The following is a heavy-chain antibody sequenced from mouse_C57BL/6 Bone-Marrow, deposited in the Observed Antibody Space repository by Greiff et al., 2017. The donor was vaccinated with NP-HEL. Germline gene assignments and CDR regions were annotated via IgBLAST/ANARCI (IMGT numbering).Heavy chain of an antibody. J-gene: IGHJ3*01. CDR2: IDPSDSYT. CDR1: GYTFTSYW. V-gene: IGHV1-59*01. CDR3: ATYAY. Sequence: QVQLQQPGAELVRPGTSVKLSCKASGYTFTSYWMHWVKQRPGQGLEWIGVIDPSDSYTNYNQKFKGKATLTVDTSSSTAYMQLSSLTSEDSAVYYCATYAYGGQGTLVTVSA.